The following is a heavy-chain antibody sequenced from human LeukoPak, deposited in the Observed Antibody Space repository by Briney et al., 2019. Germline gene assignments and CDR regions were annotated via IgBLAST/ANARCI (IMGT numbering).Heavy chain of an antibody. CDR2: INHSGST. CDR1: GGSFSGYY. Sequence: SETLSLTCAVYGGSFSGYYWSWIRQPPGKGLEWIGEINHSGSTNYNPSLKSRVTISVDTSKNQFSLKLSSVTAADTAAYYCARGGYSYVNFDYWGQGTLVTVSS. J-gene: IGHJ4*02. D-gene: IGHD5-18*01. CDR3: ARGGYSYVNFDY. V-gene: IGHV4-34*01.